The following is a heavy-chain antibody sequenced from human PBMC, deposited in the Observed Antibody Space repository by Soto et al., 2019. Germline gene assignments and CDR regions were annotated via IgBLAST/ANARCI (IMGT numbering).Heavy chain of an antibody. Sequence: ETLSLTCAVSGGSISSSNWWSWVRQPPGKGLEWIGEIYHSGSTNYNPSLKSRVTISVDKSKNQFSLKLSSVTAADTAVYYCASLGGGVVVPAAEPEYYYYYGMDVWGQGTTVTVSS. J-gene: IGHJ6*02. CDR1: GGSISSSNW. CDR2: IYHSGST. V-gene: IGHV4-4*02. D-gene: IGHD2-2*01. CDR3: ASLGGGVVVPAAEPEYYYYYGMDV.